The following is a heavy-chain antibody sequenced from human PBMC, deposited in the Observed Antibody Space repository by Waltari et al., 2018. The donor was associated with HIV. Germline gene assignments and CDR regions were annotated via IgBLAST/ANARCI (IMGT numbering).Heavy chain of an antibody. CDR2: IYYSGST. J-gene: IGHJ4*02. CDR1: GASISSGGSY. V-gene: IGHV4-31*03. Sequence: QVQLQESGPGLVKPSQTLSLTCTVSGASISSGGSYWSWLRQHPGKGLEWIGYIYYSGSTYYNPSLKSRVTISVDTSKNQFSLKMTSVTAADTAVYYCARRRDYDNSGHYYYFDYWGQGALVTVSS. CDR3: ARRRDYDNSGHYYYFDY. D-gene: IGHD3-22*01.